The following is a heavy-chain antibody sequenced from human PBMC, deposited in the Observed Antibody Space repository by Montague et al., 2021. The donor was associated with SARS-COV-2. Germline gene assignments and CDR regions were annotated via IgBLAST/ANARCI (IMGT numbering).Heavy chain of an antibody. Sequence: TLSLTCTVSGGFISSGGYYWSWIRQHPGKGLEWIGYIYYSGSTYYNPSLKSRVTISVDTSKNQFSLKLSSLTAADTAVYYCARATRSIVVLNWFDPWGQGTRVTVSS. J-gene: IGHJ5*02. CDR2: IYYSGST. CDR3: ARATRSIVVLNWFDP. D-gene: IGHD3-22*01. V-gene: IGHV4-31*03. CDR1: GGFISSGGYY.